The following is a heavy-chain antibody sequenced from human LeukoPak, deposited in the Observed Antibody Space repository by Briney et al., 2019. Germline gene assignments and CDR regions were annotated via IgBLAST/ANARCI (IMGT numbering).Heavy chain of an antibody. V-gene: IGHV3-33*08. CDR3: ARDPYQNAYGAFDI. Sequence: GGSLRLSCAASGFTFSSYSMNWVRQAPGKGLEWVAVIWYDGSNKYYADSVKGRFTISRDNADNSLYLQMNSLRVEDTAVYFCARDPYQNAYGAFDIWGQGTMVTVSS. CDR1: GFTFSSYS. D-gene: IGHD3-10*01. CDR2: IWYDGSNK. J-gene: IGHJ3*02.